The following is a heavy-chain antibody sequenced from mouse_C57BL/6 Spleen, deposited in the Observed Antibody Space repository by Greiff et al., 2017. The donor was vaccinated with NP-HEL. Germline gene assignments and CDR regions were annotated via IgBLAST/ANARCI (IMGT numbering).Heavy chain of an antibody. Sequence: QVQLQQSGAELVKPGASVKLSCKASGYTFTSYWMHWVKQRPGQGLEWIGMIHPNSGSTNYNEKFKSKATLTVDKSSSTAYMQLSSLTSEDSAVYYCARDGYEVYYFDYWGQGTTLTVSS. J-gene: IGHJ2*01. CDR3: ARDGYEVYYFDY. CDR2: IHPNSGST. CDR1: GYTFTSYW. D-gene: IGHD2-2*01. V-gene: IGHV1-64*01.